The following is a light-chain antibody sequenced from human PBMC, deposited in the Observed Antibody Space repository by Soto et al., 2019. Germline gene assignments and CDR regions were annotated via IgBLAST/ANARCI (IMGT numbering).Light chain of an antibody. Sequence: DIQMTQSPSTLFASVGDRFTITCRASQSITSWLAWYQLKPGKAPKLLIYDASSLGSGVPSRVSGSGSGTEFTLTISSLQPDDFATYYCQQYKGYSITFGQGTRLEIK. V-gene: IGKV1-5*01. CDR1: QSITSW. CDR2: DAS. J-gene: IGKJ5*01. CDR3: QQYKGYSIT.